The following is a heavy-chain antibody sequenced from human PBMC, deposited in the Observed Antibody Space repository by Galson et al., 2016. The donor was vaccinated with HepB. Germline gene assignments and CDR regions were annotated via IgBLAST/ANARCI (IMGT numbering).Heavy chain of an antibody. CDR3: ARRRGGDAFDI. CDR2: IYYSGST. J-gene: IGHJ3*02. D-gene: IGHD2-15*01. Sequence: ATLSLTCTVSGGSISSSSYYWGWIRQPPGKGLEWIGSIYYSGSTNYNPSLKSRVTISVDTSKNQFSLKLSSVTAADTAVYYCARRRGGDAFDIWGQGTMVTVSS. CDR1: GGSISSSSYY. V-gene: IGHV4-39*07.